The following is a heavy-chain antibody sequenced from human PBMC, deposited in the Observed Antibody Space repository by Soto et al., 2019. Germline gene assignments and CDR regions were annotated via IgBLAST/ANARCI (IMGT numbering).Heavy chain of an antibody. Sequence: GGSKRLSCAASGVTFSGYSINWVRQAPGKGLEWVAFIRPNTSKIYYADSVKGRFTISRDNSKNTLYLQMNSLRAEDTSLYLCATDIHATWLLNSWGQGTLVTVSS. CDR3: ATDIHATWLLNS. V-gene: IGHV3-48*01. J-gene: IGHJ4*02. CDR1: GVTFSGYS. CDR2: IRPNTSKI. D-gene: IGHD2-2*02.